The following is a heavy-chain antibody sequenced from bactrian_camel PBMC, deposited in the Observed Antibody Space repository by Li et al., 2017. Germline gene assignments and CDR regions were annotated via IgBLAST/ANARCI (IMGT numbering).Heavy chain of an antibody. CDR3: AAEDYCGGSWNLEVNYLH. J-gene: IGHJ4*01. D-gene: IGHD2*01. CDR1: EFSFGYTP. V-gene: IGHV3S40*01. Sequence: LVESGGGLVQPGGSLRLSCAASEFSFGYTPMTWVRQAPGKGLEWASTITSGGGSTYYAPSVKGRFTISEGNAKNTVLLQMNSLMTEDTAMYFCAAEDYCGGSWNLEVNYLHWGQGTQVTVS. CDR2: ITSGGGST.